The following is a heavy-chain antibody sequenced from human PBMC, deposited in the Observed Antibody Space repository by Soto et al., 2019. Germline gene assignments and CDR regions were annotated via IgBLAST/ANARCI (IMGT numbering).Heavy chain of an antibody. CDR3: AKTNKFLIHQYYYYYGMDF. J-gene: IGHJ6*02. CDR1: GGSISSYY. V-gene: IGHV4-59*01. CDR2: IYYSGST. Sequence: SETLSLTCTVSGGSISSYYWSWIRQPPGKGLEWIGYIYYSGSTNYNPSLKSRVTISVDTSKNQFSLKLSSVTAADTAVYYCAKTNKFLIHQYYYYYGMDFCGQGPTVTVSS. D-gene: IGHD5-18*01.